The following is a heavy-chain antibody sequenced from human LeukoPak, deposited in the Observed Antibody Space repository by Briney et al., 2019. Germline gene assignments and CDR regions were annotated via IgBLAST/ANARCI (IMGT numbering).Heavy chain of an antibody. CDR3: ARDTTPSYYYYGMDV. J-gene: IGHJ6*02. CDR1: GGSVSIGSYY. D-gene: IGHD4-17*01. Sequence: SETLSLTCTVSGGSVSIGSYYWSWIRQPPGKGLEWIGYIYYSGSTNYNPSLKSRVTISVDTSKNQFSLKLSSVTAADTAVYYCARDTTPSYYYYGMDVWGQGTTVTVSS. V-gene: IGHV4-61*01. CDR2: IYYSGST.